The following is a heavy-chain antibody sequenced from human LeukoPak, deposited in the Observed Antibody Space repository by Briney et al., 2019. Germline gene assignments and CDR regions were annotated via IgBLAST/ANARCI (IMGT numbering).Heavy chain of an antibody. CDR2: IHYSGST. CDR3: ARHSVGTKRAFDI. V-gene: IGHV4-61*08. Sequence: SETLSLTCAVSGGSINSGGYSWSWIRQPPGKGLEWIGYIHYSGSTDYNPSLKSRVTISVDTSKNQFSLNLSSVTAADTAVYYCARHSVGTKRAFDIWGQGTMVTVSS. CDR1: GGSINSGGYS. D-gene: IGHD1-26*01. J-gene: IGHJ3*02.